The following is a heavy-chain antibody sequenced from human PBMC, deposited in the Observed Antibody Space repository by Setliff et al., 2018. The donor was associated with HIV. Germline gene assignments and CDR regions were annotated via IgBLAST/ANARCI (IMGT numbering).Heavy chain of an antibody. CDR1: GPSINIHY. D-gene: IGHD2-8*01. CDR2: IYYSGST. V-gene: IGHV4-59*11. Sequence: SETLSLTCTVSGPSINIHYWSWIRKTPGKGLEWIGYIYYSGSTNYNPSLKSRVTISLDTSKNQLSLKLSAVTAADTAVYDCARGQLYCTNGVCYTCYYRIWGQGTLVTVSS. J-gene: IGHJ4*02. CDR3: ARGQLYCTNGVCYTCYYRI.